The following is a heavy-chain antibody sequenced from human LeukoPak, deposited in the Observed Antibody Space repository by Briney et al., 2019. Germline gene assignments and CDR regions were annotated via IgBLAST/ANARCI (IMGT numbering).Heavy chain of an antibody. V-gene: IGHV4-39*01. Sequence: SETLSLTCTVSGGPISSSSFYWGWIRQPPGKGLEWIGSIYYSGNTYSNPSLKSRVTISVDTSKNQFSLKMSSVTAADTAVYYCARLVSYDSSGDRYYFDYWGQGTLVTVSS. D-gene: IGHD3-22*01. CDR2: IYYSGNT. J-gene: IGHJ4*02. CDR1: GGPISSSSFY. CDR3: ARLVSYDSSGDRYYFDY.